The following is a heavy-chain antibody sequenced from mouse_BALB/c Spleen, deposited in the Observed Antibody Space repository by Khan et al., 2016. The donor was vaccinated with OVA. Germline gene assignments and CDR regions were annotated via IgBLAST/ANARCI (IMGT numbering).Heavy chain of an antibody. Sequence: VQLQQSGAVLARPGASVKMSCKASGYSFTSYWMHWVKQRPGQGLEWTGAIYPGNSDTSYNQNFKGKAKLTAVTSASTAYMELSSLTNEDSAVYYCTRKELVRGFAYWGQGTLVTVSA. CDR3: TRKELVRGFAY. V-gene: IGHV1-5*01. J-gene: IGHJ3*01. D-gene: IGHD2-14*01. CDR2: IYPGNSDT. CDR1: GYSFTSYW.